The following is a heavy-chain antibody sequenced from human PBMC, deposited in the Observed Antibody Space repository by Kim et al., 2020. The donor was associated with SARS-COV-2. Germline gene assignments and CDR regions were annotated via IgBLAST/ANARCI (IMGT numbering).Heavy chain of an antibody. Sequence: SVKVSCKASGGTFSSYAISWVRQAPGQGLEWMGRIIPILGIANYAQKFQGRVTITADKSTSTAYMELSSLRSEDTAVYYCARVITVVRGVIRNDAFDIWGQGTMVTVSS. J-gene: IGHJ3*02. CDR3: ARVITVVRGVIRNDAFDI. D-gene: IGHD3-10*01. CDR2: IIPILGIA. CDR1: GGTFSSYA. V-gene: IGHV1-69*04.